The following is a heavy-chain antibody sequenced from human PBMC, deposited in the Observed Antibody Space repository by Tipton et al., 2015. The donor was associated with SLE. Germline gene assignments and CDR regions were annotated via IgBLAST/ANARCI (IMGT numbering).Heavy chain of an antibody. J-gene: IGHJ3*02. Sequence: SLRLSCAASGFTFSSYWMSWVRQAPGKGLEWVANIKKDGSEKYYVDSVKGRFTISRDNAKNSLYLQMNSLRAEETAVYFCARKAVAGTRDDAFDIWGQGTVVTVSS. V-gene: IGHV3-7*01. CDR2: IKKDGSEK. D-gene: IGHD6-19*01. CDR3: ARKAVAGTRDDAFDI. CDR1: GFTFSSYW.